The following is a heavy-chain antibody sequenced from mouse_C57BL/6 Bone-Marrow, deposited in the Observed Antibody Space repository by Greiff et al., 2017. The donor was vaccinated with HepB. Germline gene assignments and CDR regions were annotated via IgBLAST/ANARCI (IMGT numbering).Heavy chain of an antibody. CDR1: GFTFSDFY. D-gene: IGHD1-2*01. CDR2: SRNKANDYTT. V-gene: IGHV7-1*01. Sequence: EVQLVESGGGLVQSGRSLRLSCATSGFTFSDFYMEWVRQAPGKGLEWIAASRNKANDYTTEYSASVKGRFIVSRDTSQSILYLQMNALRAEDTAIYYCARDGYYGHMDYWGQGTTVTVSS. CDR3: ARDGYYGHMDY. J-gene: IGHJ4*01.